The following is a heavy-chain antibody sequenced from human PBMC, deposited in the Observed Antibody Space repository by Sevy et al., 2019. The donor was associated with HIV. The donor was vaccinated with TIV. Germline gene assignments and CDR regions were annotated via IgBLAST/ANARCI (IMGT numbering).Heavy chain of an antibody. Sequence: GGSLRLSCAASGFTFSSYGMHWVRQAPGKGLEWVAVIWYDGSNKYYADSVKGRFTISRDNSKNKLYLQMNSMRAEDTAVYYCARDTNYYYGSGSLDYWGQGTLVTVSS. J-gene: IGHJ4*02. CDR2: IWYDGSNK. CDR1: GFTFSSYG. CDR3: ARDTNYYYGSGSLDY. V-gene: IGHV3-33*01. D-gene: IGHD3-10*01.